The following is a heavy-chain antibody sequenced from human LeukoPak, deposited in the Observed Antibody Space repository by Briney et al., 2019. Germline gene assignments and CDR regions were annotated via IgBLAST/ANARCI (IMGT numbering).Heavy chain of an antibody. D-gene: IGHD3-22*01. V-gene: IGHV3-23*01. CDR1: GFTFSSYA. Sequence: GGSLRLSCAASGFTFSSYAMSWVRQAPGKGLEWVSAISGSGGSTYYADSVKGRFTISRDNSKSTLYLQMNSLRAEDTAVYYCAKDPEITMIRRFDPWGQGTLVTVSS. CDR2: ISGSGGST. J-gene: IGHJ5*02. CDR3: AKDPEITMIRRFDP.